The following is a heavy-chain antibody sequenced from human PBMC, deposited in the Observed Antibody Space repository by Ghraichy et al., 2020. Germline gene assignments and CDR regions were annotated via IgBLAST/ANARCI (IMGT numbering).Heavy chain of an antibody. CDR3: AKDMGWRHAFDI. Sequence: GGSLRLSCAASGFTFDDYAMHWVRQAPGKGLEWVSGISWNSGSIGYADSVKGRFTISRDNAKNSLYLQMNSLRAEDMALYYCAKDMGWRHAFDIWGQGTMVTVSS. CDR2: ISWNSGSI. J-gene: IGHJ3*02. CDR1: GFTFDDYA. D-gene: IGHD2-15*01. V-gene: IGHV3-9*03.